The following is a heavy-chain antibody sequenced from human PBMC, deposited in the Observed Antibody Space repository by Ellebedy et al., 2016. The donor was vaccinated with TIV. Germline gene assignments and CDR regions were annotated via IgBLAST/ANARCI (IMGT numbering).Heavy chain of an antibody. CDR3: ARRDGMDV. V-gene: IGHV1-46*01. J-gene: IGHJ6*02. Sequence: ASVKVSXXASGYTFTNYFIHWVRQAPGQGLEWLGMIVPTGGGTNYPQKFLGRVTITRDTSTSTVYMELSALRSEDTAVYYCARRDGMDVWGQGTTVTVSS. CDR1: GYTFTNYF. CDR2: IVPTGGGT.